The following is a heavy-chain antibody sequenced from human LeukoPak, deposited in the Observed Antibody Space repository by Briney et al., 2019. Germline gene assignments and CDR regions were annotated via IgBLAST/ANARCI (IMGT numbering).Heavy chain of an antibody. D-gene: IGHD6-6*01. CDR1: GCTFSSYA. CDR3: ARDSSSSPYYYYYYYMDV. CDR2: IIPIFGTA. J-gene: IGHJ6*03. Sequence: GAPVKVSCKASGCTFSSYAISWVRQAPGQGLEWMGRIIPIFGTANYAQKFQGRVTITADKSTSTAYMELSSLRSEDTAVYYCARDSSSSPYYYYYYYMDVWGRGTTVTVSS. V-gene: IGHV1-69*06.